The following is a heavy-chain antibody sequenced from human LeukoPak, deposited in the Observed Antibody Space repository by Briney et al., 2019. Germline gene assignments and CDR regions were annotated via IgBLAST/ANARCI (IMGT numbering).Heavy chain of an antibody. CDR1: GLTFSSYA. Sequence: GGSLRFSCAASGLTFSSYAMSWVRKAPGKGLKWVSAISGIGGSTYYADSVKGRFTISRDNSKNTLYLQMNSLRAEDTAVYYCAKSDTAMVYFDYWGQGTLVTVSS. V-gene: IGHV3-23*01. CDR2: ISGIGGST. D-gene: IGHD5-18*01. CDR3: AKSDTAMVYFDY. J-gene: IGHJ4*02.